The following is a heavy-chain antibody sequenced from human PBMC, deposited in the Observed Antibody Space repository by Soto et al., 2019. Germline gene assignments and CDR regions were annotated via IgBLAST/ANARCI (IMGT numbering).Heavy chain of an antibody. V-gene: IGHV4-34*01. CDR2: VSHSGSA. Sequence: SETLSLTCAVYGESFSGYYWTWIRQPPGEGLEWIGEVSHSGSANYNPSLKSRLTMSVDTSKNQFSLKLTSVTAADSAIYYCSRAAIQGHQLEGQSPPSQTLDYWGQGILVT. J-gene: IGHJ4*02. CDR1: GESFSGYY. D-gene: IGHD1-1*01. CDR3: SRAAIQGHQLEGQSPPSQTLDY.